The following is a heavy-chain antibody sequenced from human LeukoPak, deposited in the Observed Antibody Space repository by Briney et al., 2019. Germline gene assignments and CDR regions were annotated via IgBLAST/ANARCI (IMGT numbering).Heavy chain of an antibody. CDR2: IYYSGST. CDR1: GGSISSSSYY. D-gene: IGHD6-19*01. V-gene: IGHV4-39*01. J-gene: IGHJ5*02. CDR3: ARRYPGIAVAGSNWFDP. Sequence: PSETLSLTCTVSGGSISSSSYYWGWIRQPPGKGLEWIGSIYYSGSTYYNPSLKSRVTISVDTSKNQFSLKLSSVTAADTAVYYCARRYPGIAVAGSNWFDPWGPGTLVTVSS.